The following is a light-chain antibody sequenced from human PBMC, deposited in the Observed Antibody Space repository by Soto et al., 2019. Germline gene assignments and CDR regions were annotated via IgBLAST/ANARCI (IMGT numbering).Light chain of an antibody. V-gene: IGKV3-15*01. J-gene: IGKJ2*01. CDR3: QQYDRWIH. Sequence: EIVMTQSPDTLSVSPGERVTLSCRASQSVNSNLAWYQQKPGQAPSLLIFGASTSATGVPARFSCSGSGTDFTLTISSLQSEDFAVYYWQQYDRWIHFRQGTKLEIK. CDR2: GAS. CDR1: QSVNSN.